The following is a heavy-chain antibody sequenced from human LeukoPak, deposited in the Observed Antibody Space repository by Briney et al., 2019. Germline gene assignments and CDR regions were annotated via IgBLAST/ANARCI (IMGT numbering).Heavy chain of an antibody. V-gene: IGHV3-48*02. CDR1: GFTFSDYS. CDR2: ISSSSSSI. CDR3: ARAVLVQGVVIDY. Sequence: GGSLRLSCAASGFTFSDYSMNWVRQAPGKGLEWLSYISSSSSSIYYADSVKGRFTISRDNAKNSLYLQMNSLRDEDTAVYYCARAVLVQGVVIDYWGQGALVAVS. J-gene: IGHJ4*02. D-gene: IGHD3-10*01.